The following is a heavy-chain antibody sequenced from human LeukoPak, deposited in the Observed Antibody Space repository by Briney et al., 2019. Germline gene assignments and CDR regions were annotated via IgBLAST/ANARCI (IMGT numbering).Heavy chain of an antibody. CDR3: ARMNWGSFDY. J-gene: IGHJ4*02. V-gene: IGHV4-59*12. D-gene: IGHD7-27*01. CDR1: GDSISPYY. CDR2: IFRSGHT. Sequence: SETLSLTCTVSGDSISPYYWSWIRQPPGKGLEWIGYIFRSGHTNYNPSLKSRVTISLDTSKNQFSLKLNSVTAADTAVYYCARMNWGSFDYWGQGTLVTVSS.